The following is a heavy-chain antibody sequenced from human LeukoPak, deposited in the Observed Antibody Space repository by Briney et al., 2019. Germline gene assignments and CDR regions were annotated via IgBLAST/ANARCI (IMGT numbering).Heavy chain of an antibody. Sequence: PGGSLRLSCAASGFTFSSYWMSWVRQAPGKGLEWVANIKQDGSEKYYVDSVKGRFTISRDNAKNSLYLQMNSLRAEDTAVYYCARDPGYYYGSGSPIYYFDYWGQGTLVTVSS. D-gene: IGHD3-10*01. V-gene: IGHV3-7*01. CDR2: IKQDGSEK. J-gene: IGHJ4*02. CDR1: GFTFSSYW. CDR3: ARDPGYYYGSGSPIYYFDY.